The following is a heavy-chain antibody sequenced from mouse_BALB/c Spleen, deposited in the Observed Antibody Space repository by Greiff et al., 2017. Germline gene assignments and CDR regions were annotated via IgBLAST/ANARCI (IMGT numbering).Heavy chain of an antibody. J-gene: IGHJ4*01. CDR3: ARRALYAMDY. V-gene: IGHV14-3*02. Sequence: VQLKQSGAELVKPGASVKLSCTASGFNFKDTYMHWVKQRPEQGLEWIGRIDPANGNTKYDPKFQGKATIAADTSSNTAYLQLSTLTSEDTAVYYCARRALYAMDYWGQGTSVTVSS. CDR1: GFNFKDTY. D-gene: IGHD3-3*01. CDR2: IDPANGNT.